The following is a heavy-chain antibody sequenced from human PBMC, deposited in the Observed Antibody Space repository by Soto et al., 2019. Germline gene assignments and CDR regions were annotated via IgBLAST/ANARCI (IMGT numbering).Heavy chain of an antibody. CDR3: ARDGYCSGGSCYSVPVFDY. CDR2: IWYDGSKK. J-gene: IGHJ4*02. CDR1: GFTFSSYG. Sequence: QVQLVESGGGVVQPGRSLRLSCAASGFTFSSYGMHWVRQAPGKGLEWVAVIWYDGSKKYYADSVKGRLTISRDNSKNTLYLQINSLRAEDTAVYYCARDGYCSGGSCYSVPVFDYWGQGSLVTVSS. V-gene: IGHV3-33*01. D-gene: IGHD2-15*01.